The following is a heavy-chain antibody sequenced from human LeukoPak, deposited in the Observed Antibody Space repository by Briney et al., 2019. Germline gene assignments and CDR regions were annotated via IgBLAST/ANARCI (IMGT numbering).Heavy chain of an antibody. J-gene: IGHJ4*02. D-gene: IGHD3-22*01. V-gene: IGHV1-2*02. CDR2: INPNSGGT. CDR1: GGTFSSYA. CDR3: ARDRDYYDSSGSKPPYYFDY. Sequence: ASVKVSCKASGGTFSSYAISWVRQAPGQGLEWMGWINPNSGGTNYAQKFQGRVTMTRDTSISTAYMELSRLRSDDTAVYYCARDRDYYDSSGSKPPYYFDYWGQGTLVTVSS.